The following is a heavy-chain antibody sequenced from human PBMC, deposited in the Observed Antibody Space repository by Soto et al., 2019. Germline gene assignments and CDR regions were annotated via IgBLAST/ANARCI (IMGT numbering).Heavy chain of an antibody. D-gene: IGHD3-10*01. CDR2: VYYSVRT. J-gene: IGHJ6*02. CDR1: GGSISSGGYY. CDR3: ASDKYYYGSGKDGMDV. V-gene: IGHV4-31*03. Sequence: QVQLQESGPGLVKPSQTLSLTCTVSGGSISSGGYYWGWIRQHPGKGLEWIGYVYYSVRTYYNPSLKSRVPLSVDKSKNQFSLKLSSVTAADTAVYYCASDKYYYGSGKDGMDVWGQGPTVTVSS.